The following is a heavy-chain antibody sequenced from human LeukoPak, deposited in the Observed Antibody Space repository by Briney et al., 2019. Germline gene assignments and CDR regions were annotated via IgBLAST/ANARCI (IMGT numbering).Heavy chain of an antibody. Sequence: PSETLSLACTVSGGSISSYYWSWIRQPPGKGLECIGYTYYTGSTNYNPSLKSRVTISVDTSKNQFSLKLSSVTAADTAVYYCARMTTVTTGIDYWGQGTLVTVSS. CDR3: ARMTTVTTGIDY. V-gene: IGHV4-59*01. J-gene: IGHJ4*02. D-gene: IGHD4-17*01. CDR1: GGSISSYY. CDR2: TYYTGST.